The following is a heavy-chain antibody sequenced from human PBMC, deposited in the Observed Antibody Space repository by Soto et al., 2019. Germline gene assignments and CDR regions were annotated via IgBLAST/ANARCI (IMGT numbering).Heavy chain of an antibody. D-gene: IGHD6-13*01. CDR2: IYGTGNT. V-gene: IGHV4-39*01. Sequence: QLQLQESGPGLVKPSETLSLSCTVSGGSITSSFYWGWIRQPPGKGLEWIGSIYGTGNTYYNPSLXXRVTISADPSKTLFSLNLISVTAADTAVYYCRSSSRYSTDVWGQGATVTVSS. CDR1: GGSITSSFY. J-gene: IGHJ6*02. CDR3: RSSSRYSTDV.